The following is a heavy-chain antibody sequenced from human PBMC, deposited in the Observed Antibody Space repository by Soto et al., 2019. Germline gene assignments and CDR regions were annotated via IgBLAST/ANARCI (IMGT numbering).Heavy chain of an antibody. CDR3: AKATATGGGAFDF. CDR1: GFPCGSYD. D-gene: IGHD2-8*02. CDR2: ILVDGRT. V-gene: IGHV3-23*01. J-gene: IGHJ3*01. Sequence: EGSLRLSCAASGFPCGSYDMTWVRQAPGKGLEWVSTILVDGRTFYVDSVKGRFTISRDNSRNTVYLQMNSLTAGDTALYYCAKATATGGGAFDFCGEGTMVTVSS.